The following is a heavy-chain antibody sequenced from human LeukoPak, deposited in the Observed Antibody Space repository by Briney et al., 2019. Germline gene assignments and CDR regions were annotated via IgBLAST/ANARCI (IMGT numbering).Heavy chain of an antibody. CDR3: ARASGYYFDY. CDR1: GFTFDDYG. D-gene: IGHD3-9*01. Sequence: PGGSLRLSCAASGFTFDDYGLSWVRQAPGKGLEWVSYISSSGSTIYYADSVKGRFTISRDNAKNSLYLQMNSLRAEDTAVYYCARASGYYFDYWGQGTLVTVSS. V-gene: IGHV3-48*04. J-gene: IGHJ4*02. CDR2: ISSSGSTI.